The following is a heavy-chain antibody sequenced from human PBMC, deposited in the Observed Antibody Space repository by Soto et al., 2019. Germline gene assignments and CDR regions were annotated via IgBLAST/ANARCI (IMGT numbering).Heavy chain of an antibody. Sequence: QVHLQESGPGLVKPSETLSPTCTVPGGAISTYYWTWIPQPAGKGLEWIGRIYSSGSTKNNPSPQSRVTISLDTSNNQFSLRLTSVTAADTAVYYCARGQRFSDWFDPWGQGTLVTVSS. J-gene: IGHJ5*02. V-gene: IGHV4-4*07. CDR2: IYSSGST. CDR1: GGAISTYY. CDR3: ARGQRFSDWFDP. D-gene: IGHD3-3*01.